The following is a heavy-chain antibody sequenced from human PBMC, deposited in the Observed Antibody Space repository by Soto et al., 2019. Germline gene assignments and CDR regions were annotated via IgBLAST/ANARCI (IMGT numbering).Heavy chain of an antibody. CDR1: GYIFIING. V-gene: IGHV1-18*01. CDR3: ARAGSGSPIDY. D-gene: IGHD3-10*01. CDR2: ISTYNGNT. Sequence: ASVKVSCKTSGYIFIINGISWVRQAPGQGLEWMGWISTYNGNTNYAQKLQGRVTMTTDTSTSTAYMELRSLRSDDTAVYYCARAGSGSPIDYWGQGTLVTVSS. J-gene: IGHJ4*02.